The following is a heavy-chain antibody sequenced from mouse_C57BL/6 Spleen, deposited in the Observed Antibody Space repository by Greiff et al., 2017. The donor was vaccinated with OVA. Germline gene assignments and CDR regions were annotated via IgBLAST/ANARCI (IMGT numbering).Heavy chain of an antibody. V-gene: IGHV7-3*01. CDR3: ARYKTTMYYFDY. Sequence: EVHLVESGGGLVQPGGSLSLSCAASGFTFTDYYMSWVRQPPGKALEWLGFIRNKANGYTTEYSASVKGRFTISGDNSQSILYLQMNALRAEDSATYYCARYKTTMYYFDYWGQGTTLTVSS. CDR2: IRNKANGYTT. D-gene: IGHD2-1*01. J-gene: IGHJ2*01. CDR1: GFTFTDYY.